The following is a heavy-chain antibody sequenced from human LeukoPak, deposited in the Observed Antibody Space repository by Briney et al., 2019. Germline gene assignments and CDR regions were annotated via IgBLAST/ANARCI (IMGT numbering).Heavy chain of an antibody. CDR3: AKDLGVVTATKYFDY. J-gene: IGHJ4*02. CDR1: GFTFDDYA. D-gene: IGHD2-21*02. V-gene: IGHV3-9*01. Sequence: PGGSLRLSCAASGFTFDDYAMHWVRQAPGKGLEWVSGISRNSVTIGYADSVKGRFTISRDNAKNSLYLQMNSLRAEDTALYYCAKDLGVVTATKYFDYWGQGTLVTVSS. CDR2: ISRNSVTI.